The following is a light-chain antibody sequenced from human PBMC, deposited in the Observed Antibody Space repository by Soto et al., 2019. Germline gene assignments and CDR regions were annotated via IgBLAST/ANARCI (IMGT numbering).Light chain of an antibody. CDR2: DVN. Sequence: QSALTQPRSVSGTTGQSVTLSCTGTSRDVGGYHYVSWYQHHPGKAPKIIIYDVNTRPSGVPDRFSGSKSGNTASLTISGLQTEDEADYYCCSYAGSYTLVFGGGTKLTVL. CDR1: SRDVGGYHY. V-gene: IGLV2-11*01. CDR3: CSYAGSYTLV. J-gene: IGLJ2*01.